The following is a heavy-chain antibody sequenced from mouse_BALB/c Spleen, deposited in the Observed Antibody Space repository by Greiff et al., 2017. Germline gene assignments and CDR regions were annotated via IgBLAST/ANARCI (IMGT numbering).Heavy chain of an antibody. Sequence: VQLQQSGAELVRPGTSVKVSCKASGYAFTNYLIEWVKQRPGQGLEWIGVINPGSGGTNYNEKFKGKATLTADKSSSTAYMQLSSLTSDDSAVYFCARKLGQDYFGYWGQGTTLTVSS. CDR1: GYAFTNYL. J-gene: IGHJ2*01. CDR3: ARKLGQDYFGY. V-gene: IGHV1-54*01. D-gene: IGHD4-1*01. CDR2: INPGSGGT.